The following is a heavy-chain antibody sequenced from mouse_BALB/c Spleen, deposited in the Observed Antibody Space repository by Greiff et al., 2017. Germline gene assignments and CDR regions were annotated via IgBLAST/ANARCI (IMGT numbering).Heavy chain of an antibody. CDR2: IWAGGST. D-gene: IGHD2-13*01. CDR1: GFSLTSYG. J-gene: IGHJ1*01. Sequence: VQLKESGPGLVAPSQSLSITCTVSGFSLTSYGVHWVRQPPGKGLEWLGVIWAGGSTNYNSALMSRLSISKDNSKSQVFLKMNSLQTDDTAMYYCARDRRLGYWYFDVWGAGTTVTVSS. V-gene: IGHV2-9*02. CDR3: ARDRRLGYWYFDV.